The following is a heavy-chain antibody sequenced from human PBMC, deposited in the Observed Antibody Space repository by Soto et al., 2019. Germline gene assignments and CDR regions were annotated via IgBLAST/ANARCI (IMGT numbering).Heavy chain of an antibody. J-gene: IGHJ5*02. V-gene: IGHV4-59*08. CDR2: IYYSGTT. Sequence: SETLSLTCTVSGGSISSYYWSWIRQPPGKGLEWIGYIYYSGTTNYNPSLKSRVTISVDTSKNQFSLKLRSVTAADTAVYYCARSPNYGSESYWFDPWGQGTLVTVSS. CDR1: GGSISSYY. CDR3: ARSPNYGSESYWFDP. D-gene: IGHD3-10*01.